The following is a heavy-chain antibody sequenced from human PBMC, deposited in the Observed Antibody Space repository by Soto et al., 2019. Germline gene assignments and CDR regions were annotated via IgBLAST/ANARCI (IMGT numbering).Heavy chain of an antibody. D-gene: IGHD5-18*01. CDR3: ARMESFGSLNWFDP. V-gene: IGHV1-8*01. CDR2: MNPGSGDT. CDR1: GYIFTNND. J-gene: IGHJ5*02. Sequence: ASVKVSCKASGYIFTNNDVSWVRQATGQGLEWMGWMNPGSGDTGYAQKFQGRVTMTRNISIATAYMELSSLRADDTAIYYCARMESFGSLNWFDPWGQGTLVPVSS.